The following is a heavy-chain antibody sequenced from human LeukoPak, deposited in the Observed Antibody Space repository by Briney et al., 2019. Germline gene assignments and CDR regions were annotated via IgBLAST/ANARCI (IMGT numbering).Heavy chain of an antibody. CDR2: ISSRSSYI. CDR1: GFSFGSDS. D-gene: IGHD3-3*01. CDR3: ARVPPYDFWSGYKYGMDV. J-gene: IGHJ6*02. V-gene: IGHV3-21*01. Sequence: GGSLRLSCAASGFSFGSDSMHWVRQAPGKGLEWVSSISSRSSYISYADSVKGRFTISRDNAKNSLYLQMNSLRAEDTAVYYCARVPPYDFWSGYKYGMDVWGQGTTVTVSS.